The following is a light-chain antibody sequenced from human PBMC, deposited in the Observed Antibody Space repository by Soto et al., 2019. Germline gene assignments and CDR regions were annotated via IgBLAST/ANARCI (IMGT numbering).Light chain of an antibody. Sequence: DIQMTQSPSSLSASVGDRVTMSCRASQGISNYLAWYQQKPGKVPKLLIYSASTLQSGVPSRFSGSGSGTDFTLTITCLQPEDVASYSCQKYNSAPIGPGTTVDIK. CDR3: QKYNSAP. J-gene: IGKJ3*01. CDR2: SAS. CDR1: QGISNY. V-gene: IGKV1-27*01.